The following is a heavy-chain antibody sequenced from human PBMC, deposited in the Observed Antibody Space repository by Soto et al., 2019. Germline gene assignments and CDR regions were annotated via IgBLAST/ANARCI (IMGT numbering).Heavy chain of an antibody. V-gene: IGHV4-31*03. CDR1: GGSISSGGDY. J-gene: IGHJ6*02. D-gene: IGHD2-2*01. CDR3: ARGSGEYQYGGSTYGMDV. Sequence: PSETLSLTCTVSGGSISSGGDYLSWIRQHPGKGLEWIGYIYYSGSTYYNPSLKSRVTIAVDTSKNQFSLKLSSLTAADTAVYYCARGSGEYQYGGSTYGMDVWGQGTTVTVSS. CDR2: IYYSGST.